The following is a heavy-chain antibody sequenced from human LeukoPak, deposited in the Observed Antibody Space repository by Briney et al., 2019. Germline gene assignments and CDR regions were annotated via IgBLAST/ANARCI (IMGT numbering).Heavy chain of an antibody. CDR3: ARAWESIAGYYFDY. Sequence: ASVNVSCKASGYTFTSYGISWVRQAPGQGLEWMGWISAYNGNTNYAQKLQGRVTMTTDTSTSTAYMELRSLRSDDTAVYYCARAWESIAGYYFDYWGQGTLVTVSS. CDR2: ISAYNGNT. V-gene: IGHV1-18*01. D-gene: IGHD1-26*01. CDR1: GYTFTSYG. J-gene: IGHJ4*02.